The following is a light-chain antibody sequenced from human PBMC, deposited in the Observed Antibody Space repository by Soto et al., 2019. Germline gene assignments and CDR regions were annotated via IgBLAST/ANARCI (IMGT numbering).Light chain of an antibody. V-gene: IGKV1-12*02. CDR3: QQANSFPFT. CDR1: QDIRTW. J-gene: IGKJ3*01. Sequence: DIQMTQSPSSVSASVGDRVTITCRASQDIRTWLAWYQQKPGKAPKLLIYVSSSLQSGVPSRFSGSGSGIDFTLTISSLQPEDFATYYCQQANSFPFTFGPGTKVDLK. CDR2: VSS.